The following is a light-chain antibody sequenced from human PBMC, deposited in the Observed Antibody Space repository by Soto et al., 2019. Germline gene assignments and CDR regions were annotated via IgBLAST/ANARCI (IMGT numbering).Light chain of an antibody. Sequence: EIVLTQSPFTLSLSPGEISTLSFMASQSVSGSYLAWYQQKPGQAPRLLIYGASSRATGIPDRFSGSGSGTDFTLTISSLQPEDFATYYCQQLNKYPSTFGGGTKVDIK. CDR1: QSVSGSY. CDR2: GAS. CDR3: QQLNKYPST. J-gene: IGKJ4*01. V-gene: IGKV3-20*01.